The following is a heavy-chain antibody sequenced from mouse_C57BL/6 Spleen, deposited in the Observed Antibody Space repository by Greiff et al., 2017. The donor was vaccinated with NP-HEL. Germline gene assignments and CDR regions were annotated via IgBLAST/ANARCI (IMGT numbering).Heavy chain of an antibody. J-gene: IGHJ1*03. CDR1: GYDFSSYW. D-gene: IGHD1-1*01. CDR2: IYPGDGDT. V-gene: IGHV1-80*01. Sequence: QVQLQQSGAELVKPGASVKISCKASGYDFSSYWMNWVKQRPGKGLEWIGQIYPGDGDTYYNGKFKGKATMTADKSSSTAYMQLCSLTCKDSAVYFCAREGIYGSSTNWYFDVWGTGTTVTVSS. CDR3: AREGIYGSSTNWYFDV.